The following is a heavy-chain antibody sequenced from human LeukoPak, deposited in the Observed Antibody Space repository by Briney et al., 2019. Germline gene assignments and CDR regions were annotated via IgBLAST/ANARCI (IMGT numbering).Heavy chain of an antibody. CDR2: ISSSGSTI. D-gene: IGHD6-6*01. J-gene: IGHJ4*02. CDR3: ARAYSSSTFDY. Sequence: GGSLRLSCAASGFTFSSYEMNWVRQAPGKGLEWVSYISSSGSTINYADSAKGRFTISRDNAKNSLYLQMNSLRAEDTAVYYCARAYSSSTFDYWGQGTLVTVSS. V-gene: IGHV3-48*03. CDR1: GFTFSSYE.